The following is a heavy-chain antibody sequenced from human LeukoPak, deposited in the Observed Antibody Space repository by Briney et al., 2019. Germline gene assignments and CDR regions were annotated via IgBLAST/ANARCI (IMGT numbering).Heavy chain of an antibody. J-gene: IGHJ4*02. V-gene: IGHV4-34*01. Sequence: SQTLSLTCAVYGGSFSAYYWSCIRQPPGKRLEWIGEINHSGSTNYNPSLKSLVSMFVDTSKNQFSLTLTSVTVADTALYYCARGGIRGYSAFDNLDFWGMGTHVTVSS. CDR1: GGSFSAYY. D-gene: IGHD5-12*01. CDR2: INHSGST. CDR3: ARGGIRGYSAFDNLDF.